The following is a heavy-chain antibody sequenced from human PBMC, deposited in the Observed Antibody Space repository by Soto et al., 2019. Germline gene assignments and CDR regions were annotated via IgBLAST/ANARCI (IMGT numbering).Heavy chain of an antibody. CDR2: MNPNSGNT. J-gene: IGHJ4*02. V-gene: IGHV1-8*01. Sequence: QVQLVQSGAEVKKPGASVKVSCKASGYTFTSYDINWVRQATGPGLEWMGWMNPNSGNTGYAQKFQGRVTMTRNTSISTAYMELSSLRSEDTAVYYCAMTPSKIVGATSDYWGQGTLVTVSS. CDR3: AMTPSKIVGATSDY. D-gene: IGHD1-26*01. CDR1: GYTFTSYD.